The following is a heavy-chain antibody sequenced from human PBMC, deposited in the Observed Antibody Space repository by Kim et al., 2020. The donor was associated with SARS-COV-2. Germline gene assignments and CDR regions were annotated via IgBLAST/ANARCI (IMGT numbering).Heavy chain of an antibody. J-gene: IGHJ3*02. V-gene: IGHV3-48*03. CDR1: GFTFSSYE. Sequence: GGSLRLSCAASGFTFSSYEMNWVRQAPGKGLEWVSYISSSGSTIYYADSVKGRFTISRDNAKNSLYLQMNSLRAEDTAVYYCAREPASVVVVAAGAFDIWGQGTMVTVSS. CDR2: ISSSGSTI. CDR3: AREPASVVVVAAGAFDI. D-gene: IGHD2-15*01.